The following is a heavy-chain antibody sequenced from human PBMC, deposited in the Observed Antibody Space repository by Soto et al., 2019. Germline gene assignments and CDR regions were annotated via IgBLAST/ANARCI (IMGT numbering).Heavy chain of an antibody. CDR3: AKPEEVVRGFDF. J-gene: IGHJ4*02. CDR1: GFTFGHSA. Sequence: GPLRLSCAASGFTFGHSAMSWVRQAPGKGLEWVAAISGTGGAAYYADSVKGRFTISRDNSRNTLFLQMNSLRVDDTAIYHCAKPEEVVRGFDFWGLGTLVTVSS. V-gene: IGHV3-23*01. CDR2: ISGTGGAA. D-gene: IGHD3-10*01.